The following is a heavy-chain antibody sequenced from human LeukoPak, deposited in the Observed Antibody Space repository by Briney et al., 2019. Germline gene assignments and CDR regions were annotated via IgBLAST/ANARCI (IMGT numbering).Heavy chain of an antibody. CDR1: GYTLTELS. D-gene: IGHD2-8*01. Sequence: ASVQVSCKVSGYTLTELSMHWVRQAPGKGLEWMGGFDPEDGETIYTQKFQGRVTMTEDTSTDTAYMELSSLRSEDTAVYYCATDRGIVHHHNAAIPSGGYYYGMDVWGQGTTVTISS. J-gene: IGHJ6*02. V-gene: IGHV1-24*01. CDR2: FDPEDGET. CDR3: ATDRGIVHHHNAAIPSGGYYYGMDV.